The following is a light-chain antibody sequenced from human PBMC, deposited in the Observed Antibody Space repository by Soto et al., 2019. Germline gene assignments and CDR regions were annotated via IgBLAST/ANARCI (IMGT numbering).Light chain of an antibody. J-gene: IGKJ1*01. CDR3: QKYNSAPWT. CDR2: AAS. V-gene: IGKV1-27*01. CDR1: QGISNY. Sequence: DIQMTQSPSSLSASIGDRITITCRASQGISNYLAWYQQKPGKIPKLLIYAASTLQSGVPSRFSGSGSGTGFTLTISSLQPADVATYYCQKYNSAPWTFGQGTTVEIK.